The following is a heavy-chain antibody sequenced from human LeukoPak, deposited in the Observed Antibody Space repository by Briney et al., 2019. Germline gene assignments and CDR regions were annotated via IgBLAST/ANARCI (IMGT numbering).Heavy chain of an antibody. Sequence: KPSETLSLTCAVSGGSISSDGYSWSWIRQPPGKGLEWIGDIYHSGSTHYNPSLKSRVSMSVDRSKNQFSLKLSSVTAADTAMYYCARYDSSGHFPTDYFDYWGQGTLVTVSS. J-gene: IGHJ4*02. CDR3: ARYDSSGHFPTDYFDY. V-gene: IGHV4-30-2*01. CDR1: GGSISSDGYS. CDR2: IYHSGST. D-gene: IGHD3-22*01.